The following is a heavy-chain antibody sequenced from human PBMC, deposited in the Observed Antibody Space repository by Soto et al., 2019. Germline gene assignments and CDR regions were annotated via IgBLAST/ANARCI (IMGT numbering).Heavy chain of an antibody. D-gene: IGHD1-1*01. Sequence: GGSLRLSCSASGFSFRAYGMHWVRQAPGKGLESLSAISSTGGSTYYADSVKGRFTISRDNSRNIMYLQMSSLRIEDTAVYFCVKGSGFRWMHYFDYWGQGTQVTVSS. V-gene: IGHV3-64D*06. J-gene: IGHJ4*02. CDR2: ISSTGGST. CDR1: GFSFRAYG. CDR3: VKGSGFRWMHYFDY.